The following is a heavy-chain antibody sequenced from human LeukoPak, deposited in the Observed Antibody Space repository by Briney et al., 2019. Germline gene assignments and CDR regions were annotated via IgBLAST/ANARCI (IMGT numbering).Heavy chain of an antibody. CDR2: INSDGGTT. CDR1: GFTFSSYG. D-gene: IGHD1-1*01. V-gene: IGHV3-74*01. CDR3: ARDFRYAAS. Sequence: GGSLRLSCAASGFTFSSYGMSWVRQAPGKGLVWVSGINSDGGTTTYADSVKGRFTISRDDAKNSLYLQMNSLRAEDTAVYYCARDFRYAASWGQGTLVTVSS. J-gene: IGHJ5*02.